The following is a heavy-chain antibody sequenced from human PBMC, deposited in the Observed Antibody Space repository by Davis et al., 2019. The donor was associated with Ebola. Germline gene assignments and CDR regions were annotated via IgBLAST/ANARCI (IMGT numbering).Heavy chain of an antibody. D-gene: IGHD3-16*01. CDR1: GFTFGDYA. CDR3: AKPSTWGGTANFWYYGLDV. Sequence: PGGSLRLSCAASGFTFGDYAMHWVRQAPGKGLEWVSGISWNSGSVDYADAVKGRFTISRDNAKNALYLQMNSLTPQDTALYYCAKPSTWGGTANFWYYGLDVWGKGTNVTVSS. V-gene: IGHV3-9*01. CDR2: ISWNSGSV. J-gene: IGHJ6*04.